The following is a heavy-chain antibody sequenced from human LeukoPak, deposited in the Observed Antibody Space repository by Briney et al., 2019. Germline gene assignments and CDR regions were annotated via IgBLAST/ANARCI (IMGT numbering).Heavy chain of an antibody. CDR3: ARADYRSYYGMDV. D-gene: IGHD4-11*01. Sequence: GGSLRLSCAASGFTVSSNYMSWFRQAPGKGLEWVSVIYSGGSTYYADSVKGRFTISRDNSKNTLYLQMNSLRAEDTAVYYCARADYRSYYGMDVWGQGTTVTVSS. J-gene: IGHJ6*02. CDR1: GFTVSSNY. CDR2: IYSGGST. V-gene: IGHV3-53*01.